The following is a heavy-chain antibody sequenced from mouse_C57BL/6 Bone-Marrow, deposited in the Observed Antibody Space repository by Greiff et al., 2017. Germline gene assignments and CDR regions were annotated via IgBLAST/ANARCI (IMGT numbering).Heavy chain of an antibody. CDR3: ARDSPYYYGSRFDY. CDR2: ISDGGSYT. D-gene: IGHD1-1*01. Sequence: DVQLVESGGGLVKPGGSLKLSCAASGFTFSSYAMSWVRQTPEKRLEWVATISDGGSYTYYPDNVKGRFTISRDNAKNNLYLQMSHLKSEDTAMYYCARDSPYYYGSRFDYWGQGTTLTVSS. CDR1: GFTFSSYA. J-gene: IGHJ2*01. V-gene: IGHV5-4*01.